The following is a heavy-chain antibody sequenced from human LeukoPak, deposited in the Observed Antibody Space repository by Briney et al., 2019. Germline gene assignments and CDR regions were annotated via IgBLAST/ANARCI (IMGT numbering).Heavy chain of an antibody. CDR2: ISSSGSTI. CDR3: ASPRYYFDY. J-gene: IGHJ4*02. Sequence: GGSLRLSCAASGFTFSSYDMNCVRQAPGKGLEWVSYISSSGSTIYYADSVKGRFTISRDNAKNSLYLQVNRLRAEDTAVYYCASPRYYFDYWGQGTLVTVSS. V-gene: IGHV3-48*03. CDR1: GFTFSSYD.